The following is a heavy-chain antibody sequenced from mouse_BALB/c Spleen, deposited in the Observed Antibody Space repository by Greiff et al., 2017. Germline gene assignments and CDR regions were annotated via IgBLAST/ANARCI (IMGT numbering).Heavy chain of an antibody. Sequence: EVKLVESGPGLVKPSQSLSLTCTVTGYSITSDYAWNWIRQFPGNKLEWMGYISYSGSTSYNPSLKSRISITRDTSKNQFFLQLNSVTTEDTATYYCARRTKLFYAMDYWGQGTSVTVSS. CDR1: GYSITSDYA. V-gene: IGHV3-2*02. D-gene: IGHD4-1*01. CDR2: ISYSGST. J-gene: IGHJ4*01. CDR3: ARRTKLFYAMDY.